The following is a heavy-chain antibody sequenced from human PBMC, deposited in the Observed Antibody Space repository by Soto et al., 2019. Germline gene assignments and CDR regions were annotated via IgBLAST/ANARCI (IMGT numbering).Heavy chain of an antibody. D-gene: IGHD6-19*01. J-gene: IGHJ6*03. CDR2: IYYSGST. CDR1: GGSISSYY. CDR3: ARTMTVADTNYYYYYMDV. V-gene: IGHV4-59*08. Sequence: SETLSLTCTVSGGSISSYYWSWIRQPPGKGLEWIGYIYYSGSTNYNPSLKSRVTISVDTSKNQFSLKLSSVTAADTAVYYCARTMTVADTNYYYYYMDVWGKGTTVTVSS.